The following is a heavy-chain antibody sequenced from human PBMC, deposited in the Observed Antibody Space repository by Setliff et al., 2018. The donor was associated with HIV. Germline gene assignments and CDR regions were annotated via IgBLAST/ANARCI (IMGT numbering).Heavy chain of an antibody. D-gene: IGHD5-12*01. Sequence: GGSLRLSCAVSGFIFNTYSMNWVRQAPGKGLEWVLVISGSGASTYYADSVKGRFTISRDNSKNTLYLQMNSLRVEDTAVYYCAKGRYGGYDWGTLDIWGQGTMVTVSS. CDR3: AKGRYGGYDWGTLDI. V-gene: IGHV3-23*01. J-gene: IGHJ3*02. CDR2: ISGSGAST. CDR1: GFIFNTYS.